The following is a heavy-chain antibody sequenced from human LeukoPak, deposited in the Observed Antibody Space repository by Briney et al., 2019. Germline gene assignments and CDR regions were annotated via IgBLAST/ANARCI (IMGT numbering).Heavy chain of an antibody. CDR3: ARVVETYWYFDV. Sequence: RGESLKISCKGSGYTFTSYWIGWVRQMPGKGLEWMGIIYPDDSDTRYSPSFQSQVTISADKSISTAYLQWSSLKASDTAMYYCARVVETYWYFDVWGRGTLVTVSS. J-gene: IGHJ2*01. CDR2: IYPDDSDT. V-gene: IGHV5-51*01. CDR1: GYTFTSYW. D-gene: IGHD1-1*01.